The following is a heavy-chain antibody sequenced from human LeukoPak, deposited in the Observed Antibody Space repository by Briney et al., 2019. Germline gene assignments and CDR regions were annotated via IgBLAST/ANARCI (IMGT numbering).Heavy chain of an antibody. CDR1: GFTFSSYG. V-gene: IGHV3-30*18. CDR2: ISYDGSNK. D-gene: IGHD3-3*01. J-gene: IGHJ4*02. CDR3: AKGGPVLRFLEWLYWSDY. Sequence: GGSLTLSCSASGFTFSSYGMLWVRQAPGKGLEWVAVISYDGSNKYYADSVKGRFTISRDNSKNTLYLQMKSLRAGDTAVYYWAKGGPVLRFLEWLYWSDYWGQGTLVTVSS.